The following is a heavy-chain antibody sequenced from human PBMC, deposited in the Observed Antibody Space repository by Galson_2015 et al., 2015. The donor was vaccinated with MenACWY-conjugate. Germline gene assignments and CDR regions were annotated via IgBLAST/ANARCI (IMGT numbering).Heavy chain of an antibody. CDR3: ARSVATTNFDY. J-gene: IGHJ4*02. D-gene: IGHD5-12*01. CDR1: GGTFSSYT. CDR2: IIPILGIA. Sequence: SVKVSCKASGGTFSSYTISWVRQAPGQGLAWMGRIIPILGIANYAQKFQGRVTINADKSTSTAYMELSSLRSEDTAVYYCARSVATTNFDYWVQGTLVTVSS. V-gene: IGHV1-69*02.